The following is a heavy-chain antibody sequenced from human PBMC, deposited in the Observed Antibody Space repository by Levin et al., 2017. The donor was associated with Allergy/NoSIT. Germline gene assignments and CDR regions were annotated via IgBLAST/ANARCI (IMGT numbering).Heavy chain of an antibody. CDR2: SRDKANSYTT. J-gene: IGHJ4*02. Sequence: PGGSLRLSCAVSGFIFSDYYMDWVRQAPGKGLEWVGRSRDKANSYTTDYAASVKGSFTISRDDSKNSLYLQMTSLKTEDTALYYCTRGYTGSLRGIGYWGQGTPVTVSS. V-gene: IGHV3-72*01. CDR3: TRGYTGSLRGIGY. CDR1: GFIFSDYY. D-gene: IGHD1-26*01.